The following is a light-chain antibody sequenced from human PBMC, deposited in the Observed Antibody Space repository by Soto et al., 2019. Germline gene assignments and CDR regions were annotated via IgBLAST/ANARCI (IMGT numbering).Light chain of an antibody. CDR3: SSYTTSNTRQIV. Sequence: SVLNQPASVSGSPGRSITISCTGTSSDVGGYNYVSWYQHHPGKAPKLIIYDVTNRPSGVSNPFSGSKSGNTASLTISGLQPEDEADYYCSSYTTSNTRQIVFGTGTKVTVL. CDR2: DVT. V-gene: IGLV2-14*03. CDR1: SSDVGGYNY. J-gene: IGLJ1*01.